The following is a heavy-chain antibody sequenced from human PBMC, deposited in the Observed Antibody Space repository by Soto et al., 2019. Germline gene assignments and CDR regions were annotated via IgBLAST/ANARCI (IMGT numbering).Heavy chain of an antibody. CDR3: ARGGGGFLEWLGGQDNKVYTWFVP. D-gene: IGHD3-3*01. V-gene: IGHV4-31*11. CDR1: GDSVSSGGYY. Sequence: QVQLQEAGPRLVKPSQTLSLTCGVSGDSVSSGGYYWNWIRQLPGKGLEWIGYIYYGGIINYNPSLMSRVTISVDTSNNLFSLTLSSVTAADTAVYYCARGGGGFLEWLGGQDNKVYTWFVPWGQGAVVTVTS. CDR2: IYYGGII. J-gene: IGHJ5*02.